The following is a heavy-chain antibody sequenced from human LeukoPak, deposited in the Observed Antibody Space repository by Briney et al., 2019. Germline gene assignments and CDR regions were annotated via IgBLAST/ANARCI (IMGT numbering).Heavy chain of an antibody. Sequence: GGSLRLSCAASGFTFSDYYMNWIRQAPGKGLEWVSYISSSGSTIYYADSVKGRFTISRDNAKNSLYLQMNSLRAEDTAVYYCASRHCSGGGCYFAGADPFDYWGQGTLVTVSS. J-gene: IGHJ4*02. CDR2: ISSSGSTI. V-gene: IGHV3-11*01. CDR3: ASRHCSGGGCYFAGADPFDY. D-gene: IGHD2-15*01. CDR1: GFTFSDYY.